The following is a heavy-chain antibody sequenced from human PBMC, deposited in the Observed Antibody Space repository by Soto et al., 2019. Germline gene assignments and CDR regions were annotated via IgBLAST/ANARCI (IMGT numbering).Heavy chain of an antibody. CDR2: INHSGST. Sequence: SETLSLTCAVYGGSFSGYYWSWIRQPPGKGLEWIGEINHSGSTNYNPSLKNRVTISVDTSKNQFSLKLSSVSAADTAVYYCARGGWYYDFWSGSQIEYYTDVWGKGTTVIVSS. V-gene: IGHV4-34*01. D-gene: IGHD3-3*01. CDR1: GGSFSGYY. CDR3: ARGGWYYDFWSGSQIEYYTDV. J-gene: IGHJ6*03.